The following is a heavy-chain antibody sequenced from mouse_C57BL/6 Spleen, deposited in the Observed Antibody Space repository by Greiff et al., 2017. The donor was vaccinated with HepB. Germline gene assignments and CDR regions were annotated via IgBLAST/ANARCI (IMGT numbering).Heavy chain of an antibody. CDR2: INPSNGGT. V-gene: IGHV1-53*01. J-gene: IGHJ2*01. Sequence: QVQLQHPGTELVKPGASVKLSCKASGYTFTSYWMHWVKQRPGQGLEWIGNINPSNGGTNYNEKFKSTATLTVDKSSSTAYMQLSSLTSEDSAVYYCAKIPLYSNVSSSNLNDWGQGTTLTSS. D-gene: IGHD1-1*01. CDR1: GYTFTSYW. CDR3: AKIPLYSNVSSSNLND.